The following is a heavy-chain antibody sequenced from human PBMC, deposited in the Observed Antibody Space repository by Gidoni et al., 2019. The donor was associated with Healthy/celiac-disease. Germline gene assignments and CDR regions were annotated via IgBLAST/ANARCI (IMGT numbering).Heavy chain of an antibody. CDR3: ARVYSNYAIWFDP. CDR1: GGTFRSYA. J-gene: IGHJ5*02. CDR2: IIPIFGTA. D-gene: IGHD4-4*01. V-gene: IGHV1-69*01. Sequence: QVQLVQSGAEVKKPGSSVKVSCKASGGTFRSYAISWVRQATGQGLEWMGGIIPIFGTANYAQKCQGRVTITADESTSTAYMELSSLRSEDTAVYYCARVYSNYAIWFDPWGQGTLVTVSS.